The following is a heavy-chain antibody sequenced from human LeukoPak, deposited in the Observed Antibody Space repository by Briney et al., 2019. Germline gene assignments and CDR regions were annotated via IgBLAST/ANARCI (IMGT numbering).Heavy chain of an antibody. CDR3: AKVLNIYHYYGMDV. CDR2: ISGSGGST. J-gene: IGHJ6*02. Sequence: GGSLRLSCAASGFTFTSYAMTWVRQAPGKGLEWASGISGSGGSTDYADSVRGRFTISRDNSKNTLFLQMNSLRAEDTAVYYCAKVLNIYHYYGMDVWGQGTTVTVSS. V-gene: IGHV3-23*01. CDR1: GFTFTSYA. D-gene: IGHD2/OR15-2a*01.